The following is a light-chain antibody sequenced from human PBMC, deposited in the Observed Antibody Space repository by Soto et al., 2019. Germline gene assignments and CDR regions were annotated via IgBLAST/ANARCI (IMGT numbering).Light chain of an antibody. J-gene: IGLJ1*01. CDR3: SSYAGSLYV. CDR1: SSDIGDYNY. Sequence: QSALTQPPSASGSPGQSVTISCTGTSSDIGDYNYVSWYQQHPGKAPKLMIYEVSKRPSGVPERFSGSTSGNTASLTVSGLQAEDEADYYCSSYAGSLYVFGTGTKLTVL. V-gene: IGLV2-8*01. CDR2: EVS.